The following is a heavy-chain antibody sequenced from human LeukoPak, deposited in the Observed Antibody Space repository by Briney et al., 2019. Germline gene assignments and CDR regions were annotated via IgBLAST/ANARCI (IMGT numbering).Heavy chain of an antibody. Sequence: GGSLRLSCAASGFTFSSYGMHWVRQAPGKGLEWLAVIWYDGSNKYYADSVKCRFTISRDNSKNPLYLQMNSLRADDTAVYYCARHLHYYGSGNYYYYFYAMDVWGQGTTVTVSS. V-gene: IGHV3-33*01. CDR3: ARHLHYYGSGNYYYYFYAMDV. J-gene: IGHJ6*02. CDR2: IWYDGSNK. CDR1: GFTFSSYG. D-gene: IGHD3-10*01.